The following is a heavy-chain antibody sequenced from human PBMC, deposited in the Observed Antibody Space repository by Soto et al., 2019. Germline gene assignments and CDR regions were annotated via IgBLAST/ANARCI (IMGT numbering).Heavy chain of an antibody. D-gene: IGHD3-22*01. CDR1: GYNFANYW. Sequence: GESLKISCSGSGYNFANYWIGWVRQMPGKGLEWMGIIYPSDSDTRYSPSFEGQVTISADRSISTAYLQWNSLKASDTAMYFCARGDSSDYSTATPADYWGQGTLVTVSS. V-gene: IGHV5-51*01. CDR2: IYPSDSDT. J-gene: IGHJ4*02. CDR3: ARGDSSDYSTATPADY.